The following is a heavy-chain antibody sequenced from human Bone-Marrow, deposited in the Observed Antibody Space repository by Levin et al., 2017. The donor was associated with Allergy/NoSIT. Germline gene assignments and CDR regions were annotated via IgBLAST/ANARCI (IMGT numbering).Heavy chain of an antibody. Sequence: GESLKISCAASGFSVSRNYMSWVRQAPGKGLEWVSLIYSGGDTQYADSVKGRFTISRDNSRNTLYLQMNSLRGDDTAVYYCSRNGVGTAAGTPWGQGTLVTVSS. V-gene: IGHV3-66*01. CDR2: IYSGGDT. CDR3: SRNGVGTAAGTP. J-gene: IGHJ4*02. CDR1: GFSVSRNY. D-gene: IGHD6-13*01.